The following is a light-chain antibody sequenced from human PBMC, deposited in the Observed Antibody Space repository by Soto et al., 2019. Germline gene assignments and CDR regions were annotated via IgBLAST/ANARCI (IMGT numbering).Light chain of an antibody. CDR2: EVR. CDR1: MRDVGAYNL. Sequence: QSVLTQPASVSGSAGQSITISCSGTMRDVGAYNLVSWYQQHPGTAPKLIIHEVRNRPSGISSRFSGSRSGNTASLTISGLQSEDEGDYYCSANTARSTLVFGGGTK. CDR3: SANTARSTLV. V-gene: IGLV2-14*01. J-gene: IGLJ3*02.